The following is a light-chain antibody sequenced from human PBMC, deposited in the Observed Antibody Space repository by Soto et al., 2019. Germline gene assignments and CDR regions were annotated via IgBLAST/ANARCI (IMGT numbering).Light chain of an antibody. CDR2: GAS. Sequence: EIVLTQSPGTLSLSPGERATLSCRASQSVSSSYLAWYQQKPGQAPRLLIYGASSRATGIPYWFSGSGSGTDFTLTISSLEPEDFAVYYCQQYGSSPNTFGQGTKLEIK. CDR1: QSVSSSY. V-gene: IGKV3-20*01. CDR3: QQYGSSPNT. J-gene: IGKJ2*01.